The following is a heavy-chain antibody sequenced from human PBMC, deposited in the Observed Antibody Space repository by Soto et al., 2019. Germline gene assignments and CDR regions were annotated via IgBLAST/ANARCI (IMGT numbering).Heavy chain of an antibody. V-gene: IGHV3-21*01. CDR2: IDNSGAYT. Sequence: ESGGGLVKPGGSLRLSCAASGFTFSNYNMNWVRQAPGKGLEWVSSIDNSGAYTYYADSVKGRFTISRDDAENSLYLQMNSLRAEDTAVYFCATIRRSSGWPDYWGQGTLVTVSS. J-gene: IGHJ4*02. D-gene: IGHD6-25*01. CDR1: GFTFSNYN. CDR3: ATIRRSSGWPDY.